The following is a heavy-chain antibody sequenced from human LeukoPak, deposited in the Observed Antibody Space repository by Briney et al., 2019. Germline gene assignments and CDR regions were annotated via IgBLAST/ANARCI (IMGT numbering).Heavy chain of an antibody. J-gene: IGHJ4*02. V-gene: IGHV4-38-2*02. CDR1: GYSISSGYY. CDR3: ARLLVRGVTNDY. D-gene: IGHD3-10*01. Sequence: SETLSLTCTVSGYSISSGYYWGWIRQPPGKGLEWIGSIYYSGSTYYNPSLKSRVTISVDTSKNQFSLKLSSVTAADTAVYYCARLLVRGVTNDYWGQGTLVTVSS. CDR2: IYYSGST.